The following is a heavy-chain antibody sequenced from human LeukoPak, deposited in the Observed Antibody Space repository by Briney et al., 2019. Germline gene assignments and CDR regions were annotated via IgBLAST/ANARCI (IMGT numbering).Heavy chain of an antibody. CDR2: ISGSGGST. Sequence: GGSLRLSCAASGFTFSSYAMSWVRQAPGKGLEWVSAISGSGGSTYYADSVKGRFTISRDNSKNTLYLQMSSLRAEDTAVYYCAKDLSXYYYDSTGYWGQGTLVTVSS. D-gene: IGHD3-22*01. CDR3: AKDLSXYYYDSTGY. J-gene: IGHJ4*02. V-gene: IGHV3-23*01. CDR1: GFTFSSYA.